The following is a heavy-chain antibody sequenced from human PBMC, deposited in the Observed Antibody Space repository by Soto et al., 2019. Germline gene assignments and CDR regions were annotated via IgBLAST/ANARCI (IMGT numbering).Heavy chain of an antibody. Sequence: GGSLRLSCAASGFTFSSYWMHWVRQAPGKGLVWVSRINSDGSSTSYADSVKGRFTISRDNAKNTLYLQMNSLRAEDTAVYYCARDGYDFWKNYYYYGMDVWGQGTTVTSP. CDR1: GFTFSSYW. CDR3: ARDGYDFWKNYYYYGMDV. CDR2: INSDGSST. D-gene: IGHD3-3*01. J-gene: IGHJ6*02. V-gene: IGHV3-74*01.